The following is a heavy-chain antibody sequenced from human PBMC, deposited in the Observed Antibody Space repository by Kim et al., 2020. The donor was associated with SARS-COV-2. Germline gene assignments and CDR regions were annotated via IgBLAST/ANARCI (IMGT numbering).Heavy chain of an antibody. V-gene: IGHV1-18*04. CDR2: ISAYNGNT. Sequence: ASVKVSCKASGYTFTSYGISWVRQAPGQGLEWMGWISAYNGNTNYAQKLQGRVTMTTDTSTSTVYMELRSLRSDDTAVYYCARDRWKCIGWYGFYYYYGMDVWGQGTTVTVSS. CDR3: ARDRWKCIGWYGFYYYYGMDV. CDR1: GYTFTSYG. J-gene: IGHJ6*02. D-gene: IGHD6-19*01.